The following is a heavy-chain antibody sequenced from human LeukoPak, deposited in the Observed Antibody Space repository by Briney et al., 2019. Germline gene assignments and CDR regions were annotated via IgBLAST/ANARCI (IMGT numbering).Heavy chain of an antibody. CDR2: IYYSGST. CDR3: ARVGDYDFWSGSWNGFGWFDP. Sequence: SETLSLTCTVSGGSISSYYWSWIRQPPGKGLEWIGYIYYSGSTNYNPSLKSRVTISVDTSKNQFSLKLSSVTAADTAVYYCARVGDYDFWSGSWNGFGWFDPWGQGTLVTVSS. J-gene: IGHJ5*02. CDR1: GGSISSYY. D-gene: IGHD3-3*01. V-gene: IGHV4-59*01.